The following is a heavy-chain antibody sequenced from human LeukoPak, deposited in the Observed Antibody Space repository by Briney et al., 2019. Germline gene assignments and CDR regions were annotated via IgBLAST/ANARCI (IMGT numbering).Heavy chain of an antibody. CDR2: INHSGST. J-gene: IGHJ4*02. CDR1: GGSFSGYY. Sequence: SETLSLTCAVYGGSFSGYYWSWIRQPSGKGLEWIGEINHSGSTNYNPSLKSRVTISVDTSKNQFSLKLSSVTAADTAVYYCARGLPYSYVDYWGQGTLVTVSS. V-gene: IGHV4-34*01. D-gene: IGHD5-18*01. CDR3: ARGLPYSYVDY.